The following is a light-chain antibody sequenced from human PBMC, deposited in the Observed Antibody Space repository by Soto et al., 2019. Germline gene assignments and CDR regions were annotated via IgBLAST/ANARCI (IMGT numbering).Light chain of an antibody. Sequence: EIVLTQSPATLSLSPGESATLSCRASQSVSSYLAWYQHKVGQAXRLLIYGASTRATGIPARFSGSGSATEYTLPISSLQSEDFSAYYCQQYNNRPPWTFGQGTKVDIK. CDR2: GAS. J-gene: IGKJ1*01. V-gene: IGKV3-15*01. CDR3: QQYNNRPPWT. CDR1: QSVSSY.